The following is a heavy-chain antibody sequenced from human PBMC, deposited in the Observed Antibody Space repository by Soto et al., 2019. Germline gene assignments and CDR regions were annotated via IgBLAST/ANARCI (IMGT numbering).Heavy chain of an antibody. CDR1: GFTFSSYG. CDR3: ASAAGNDYGDYLSGRDFDY. Sequence: QVQLVESGGGVVQPGRSLRLSCAASGFTFSSYGMHWVRQAPGKGLEWVAVTWNDGSNKFYAASVKGRFIISRDNSKNTVFLQRNSLRAEDTAVYYCASAAGNDYGDYLSGRDFDYWGQGTLVTVSS. J-gene: IGHJ4*02. V-gene: IGHV3-33*01. D-gene: IGHD4-17*01. CDR2: TWNDGSNK.